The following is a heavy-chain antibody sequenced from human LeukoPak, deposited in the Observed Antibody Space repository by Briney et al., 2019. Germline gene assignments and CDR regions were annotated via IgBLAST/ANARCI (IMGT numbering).Heavy chain of an antibody. J-gene: IGHJ5*02. CDR1: GFSIGNHG. CDR2: ISHDGGAK. V-gene: IGHV3-30*03. Sequence: GGSLRLSCGVSGFSIGNHGMHWIRQAPDKGLEWVATISHDGGAKYYGDSVKGRLTISRDNSDNTLYLQMNSLRVEDTAVYYCARDWGSSGWYNWFDPWGQGILVTVSS. D-gene: IGHD3-16*01. CDR3: ARDWGSSGWYNWFDP.